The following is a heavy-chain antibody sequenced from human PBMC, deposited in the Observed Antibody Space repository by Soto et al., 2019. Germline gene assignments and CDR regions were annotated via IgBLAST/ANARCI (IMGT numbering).Heavy chain of an antibody. J-gene: IGHJ4*02. CDR3: EKDAVAGDGLWLMDH. CDR2: LYGNSGGI. Sequence: GGSLRLSCAASEFTFGSYAMTWVRQAPGKGLESVAGLYGNSGGIQYADSVRGRFTIFRDNSNNIVFLHMRSLRVEDTAVYFCEKDAVAGDGLWLMDHWGQGTLVTVSS. D-gene: IGHD2-21*02. V-gene: IGHV3-23*01. CDR1: EFTFGSYA.